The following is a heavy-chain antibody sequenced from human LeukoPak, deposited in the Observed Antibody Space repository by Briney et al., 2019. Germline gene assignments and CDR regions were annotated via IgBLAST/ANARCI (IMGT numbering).Heavy chain of an antibody. CDR1: GYTFTGYY. Sequence: ASVKVSCKASGYTFTGYYMHWVRQAPGQGLEWMGRINPNSGGTNYAQKFQGRVTMTRDTSISTAYMELSRLRSDDTGVYYCARDLARRYYYYYMDVWGKGTTVTVSS. CDR3: ARDLARRYYYYYMDV. CDR2: INPNSGGT. V-gene: IGHV1-2*05. D-gene: IGHD3-3*02. J-gene: IGHJ6*03.